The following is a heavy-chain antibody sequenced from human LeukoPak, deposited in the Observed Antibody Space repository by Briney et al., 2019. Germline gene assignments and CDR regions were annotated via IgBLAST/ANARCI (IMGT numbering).Heavy chain of an antibody. Sequence: SETLSLTCAVYGGSFSGYYWSWIRQPPGKGLEWIGEINHSGSTYYNPSLKSRVTISGDTSKNQISLKLSSVTAADTAVYYCARDRQQLVLGYWGQGTLVTVSS. V-gene: IGHV4-34*01. CDR3: ARDRQQLVLGY. CDR2: INHSGST. D-gene: IGHD6-13*01. CDR1: GGSFSGYY. J-gene: IGHJ4*02.